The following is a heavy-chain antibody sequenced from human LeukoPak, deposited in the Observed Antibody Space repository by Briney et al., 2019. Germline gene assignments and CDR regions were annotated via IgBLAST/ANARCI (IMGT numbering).Heavy chain of an antibody. D-gene: IGHD4-17*01. CDR3: ARGTTVNAFDI. CDR1: GYTFTSYY. Sequence: ASVKVSCTASGYTFTSYYMYWVRQAPGQGLEWMGIINPSGGSTSYAQKFQGRVTMTRDTSTSTVYMELSSLRSEDTAVYYCARGTTVNAFDIWGQGTMVTVSS. J-gene: IGHJ3*02. V-gene: IGHV1-46*01. CDR2: INPSGGST.